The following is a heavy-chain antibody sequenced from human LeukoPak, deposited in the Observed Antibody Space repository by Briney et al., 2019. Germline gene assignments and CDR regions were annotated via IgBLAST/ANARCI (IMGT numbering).Heavy chain of an antibody. CDR1: GYSFTSYW. D-gene: IGHD1-26*01. V-gene: IGHV5-51*01. Sequence: GESLKISCKGSGYSFTSYWIGWVRQMPGKGLEWMGIICPGDSDTRYSPSFQGQVTISADKSISTAYLQWSNLKASDTAMYYCARQSRYSGSLYAFDIWGQGTMVTVSS. CDR2: ICPGDSDT. J-gene: IGHJ3*02. CDR3: ARQSRYSGSLYAFDI.